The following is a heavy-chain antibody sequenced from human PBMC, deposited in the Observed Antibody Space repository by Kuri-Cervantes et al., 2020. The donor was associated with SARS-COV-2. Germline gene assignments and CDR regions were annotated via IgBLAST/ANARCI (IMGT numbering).Heavy chain of an antibody. Sequence: SETLSLTCTVSGGSISSYYWSWIRQPPGKGLEWIGYIYYSGSTNYNPSLKSRVTMSVDTSKNQFSLKLSSVTAADTAVYYCARKSNWAAFFDYWGQGTLVTVSS. V-gene: IGHV4-59*01. CDR1: GGSISSYY. J-gene: IGHJ4*02. D-gene: IGHD7-27*01. CDR3: ARKSNWAAFFDY. CDR2: IYYSGST.